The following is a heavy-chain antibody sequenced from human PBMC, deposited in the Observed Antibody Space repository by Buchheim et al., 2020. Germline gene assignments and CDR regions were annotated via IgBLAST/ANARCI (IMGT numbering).Heavy chain of an antibody. J-gene: IGHJ6*02. CDR1: GFTFSSYS. CDR2: ISSSSTI. CDR3: ARVVPPGGDGMDV. D-gene: IGHD3-10*01. Sequence: EVQLVESGGGLVQPGGSLRLSCAASGFTFSSYSMNWVRQAPGKGLEWVSYISSSSTIYYADSVKGRFTISRDNAKNSLYLQMNSLRAEDTAVYYCARVVPPGGDGMDVWGQRTT. V-gene: IGHV3-48*01.